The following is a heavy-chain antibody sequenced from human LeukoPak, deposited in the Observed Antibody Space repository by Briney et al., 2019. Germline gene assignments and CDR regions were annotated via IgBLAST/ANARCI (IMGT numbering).Heavy chain of an antibody. D-gene: IGHD5-12*01. CDR1: GASTNRRASANSYY. V-gene: IGHV4-61*05. CDR3: ATNRSGSALDY. Sequence: SETPSLTCTVSGASTNRRASANSYYWSWIRQVPGKGLEWIGNIYNIGSTTYKPSLRSRVTMPIDMSKKQLSLRLTSVTAADTAVYFCATNRSGSALDYWGQGILVTVSS. J-gene: IGHJ4*02. CDR2: IYNIGST.